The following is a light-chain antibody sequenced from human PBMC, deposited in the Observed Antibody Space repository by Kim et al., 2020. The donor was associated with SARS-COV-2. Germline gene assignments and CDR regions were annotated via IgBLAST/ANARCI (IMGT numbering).Light chain of an antibody. J-gene: IGKJ1*01. CDR2: AAS. V-gene: IGKV1-39*01. CDR1: QNIDNF. Sequence: ASVGDRVTITCRASQNIDNFLNWYQQRPGKAPNLLIYAASSMQSGVPSRFSGSGSGTDFTLTIGSLQPEDFASYYCQQSYSTPRTFGQGTKVDIK. CDR3: QQSYSTPRT.